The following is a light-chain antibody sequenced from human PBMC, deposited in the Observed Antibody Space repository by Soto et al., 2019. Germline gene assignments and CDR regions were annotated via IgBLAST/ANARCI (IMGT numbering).Light chain of an antibody. J-gene: IGKJ4*01. Sequence: DIQMTQSPSSLSASVGDRVTITCRASQGIGNYLAWYQQRPGKVPKLLIYAASTLQSGVPSRFSGSGSGPDFTLTISSLHPEDVATYYCQKYDHARLPFGGGTKEELK. CDR1: QGIGNY. CDR2: AAS. CDR3: QKYDHARLP. V-gene: IGKV1-27*01.